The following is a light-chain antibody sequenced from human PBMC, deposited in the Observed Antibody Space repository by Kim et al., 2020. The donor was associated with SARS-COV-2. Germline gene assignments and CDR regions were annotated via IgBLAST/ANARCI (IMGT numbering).Light chain of an antibody. J-gene: IGKJ2*01. Sequence: DIVMTQSPDSLAVSLGERATINCRSSQSVLHSSNSNNYLAWYQQKPGQPPKLLIYWASTRESGVTDRFSGSGSGSDFTLTISSLQAEDVAVYYCQQYYSTPYTFGQGTKLEI. CDR1: QSVLHSSNSNNY. CDR3: QQYYSTPYT. V-gene: IGKV4-1*01. CDR2: WAS.